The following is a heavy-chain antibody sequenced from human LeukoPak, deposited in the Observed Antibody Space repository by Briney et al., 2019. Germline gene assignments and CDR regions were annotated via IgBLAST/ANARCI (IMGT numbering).Heavy chain of an antibody. CDR2: IYYSGST. D-gene: IGHD3-22*01. V-gene: IGHV4-59*01. J-gene: IGHJ3*02. CDR3: ARSQLLPYYYDSSGYPAAAFDI. Sequence: SQTLSLTCTVSGGSISSYYWSWIRQPPGKGLEWIGYIYYSGSTNYNPSLKSRVTISVDTSKNQFSLKLSSVTAADTAVYYCARSQLLPYYYDSSGYPAAAFDIWGQGTMVTVSS. CDR1: GGSISSYY.